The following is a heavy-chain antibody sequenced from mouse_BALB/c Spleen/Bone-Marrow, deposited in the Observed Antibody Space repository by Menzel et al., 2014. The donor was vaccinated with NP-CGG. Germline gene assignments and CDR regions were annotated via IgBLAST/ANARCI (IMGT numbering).Heavy chain of an antibody. V-gene: IGHV1-14*01. Sequence: LEESGPELVKPGASVKMSCKASGYTFTSYVMHWVEQKPGQGLEWIGYINPYNDGTKYNEKFKDKAALTSDKSSSTAYMELSSLTSEDSAVYYCARTPIYDGYYWFFDVWGAGTTVTVSS. D-gene: IGHD2-3*01. CDR2: INPYNDGT. CDR3: ARTPIYDGYYWFFDV. CDR1: GYTFTSYV. J-gene: IGHJ1*01.